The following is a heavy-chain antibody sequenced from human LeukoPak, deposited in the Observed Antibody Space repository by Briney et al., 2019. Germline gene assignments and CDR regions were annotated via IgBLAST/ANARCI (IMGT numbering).Heavy chain of an antibody. CDR1: GFTFSSYA. J-gene: IGHJ4*02. Sequence: GGSLRLSCAASGFTFSSYAMSWVRQAPGKGLEWVAVIWYDGSNKYYADSVKGRFTISRDNSKNTLYLQMNSLRAEDTAVYYCARDLLESLGGPFDYWGQGTLVTVSS. CDR2: IWYDGSNK. V-gene: IGHV3-33*08. D-gene: IGHD3-16*01. CDR3: ARDLLESLGGPFDY.